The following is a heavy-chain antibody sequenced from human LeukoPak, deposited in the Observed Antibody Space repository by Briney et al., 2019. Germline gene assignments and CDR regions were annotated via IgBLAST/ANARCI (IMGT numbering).Heavy chain of an antibody. CDR1: GYTLTSYG. V-gene: IGHV1-18*01. CDR2: ISAYNGNT. CDR3: ARGGTYYYDSSGYYYLGYFDY. J-gene: IGHJ4*02. D-gene: IGHD3-22*01. Sequence: ASVKVSCKASGYTLTSYGISWVRQAPGQGLEWMGWISAYNGNTNYAQKLQGRVTMTTDTSTSTAYMELRSLRSDDTAVYYCARGGTYYYDSSGYYYLGYFDYWGQGTLVTVSS.